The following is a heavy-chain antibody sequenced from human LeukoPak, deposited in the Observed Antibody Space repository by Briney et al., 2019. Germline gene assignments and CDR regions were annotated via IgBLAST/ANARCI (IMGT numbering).Heavy chain of an antibody. V-gene: IGHV3-33*01. CDR1: GFTFSGYG. J-gene: IGHJ4*02. D-gene: IGHD4-17*01. Sequence: GGSLRLSCAASGFTFSGYGMNWVRQAPGKGLEWVAVIWYDGSNKYYADSVKGRFTISRDNSKNTLSLQINSLRAEDTAVYYCTRGMTTLWYFDYWGQGTLVTVSS. CDR2: IWYDGSNK. CDR3: TRGMTTLWYFDY.